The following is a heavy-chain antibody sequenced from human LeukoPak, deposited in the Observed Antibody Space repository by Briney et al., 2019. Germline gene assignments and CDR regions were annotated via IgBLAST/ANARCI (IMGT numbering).Heavy chain of an antibody. CDR2: IKSKTDGGTT. D-gene: IGHD5-18*01. CDR3: ARGLDNYGYKFDY. V-gene: IGHV3-15*01. J-gene: IGHJ4*02. Sequence: GGSLRLSCAASGFTFSNAWMSWVRQAPGKGLEWVGRIKSKTDGGTTDYAAPVKGRFTISRDDSKNTLYLQMNSLRAEDTAVYYCARGLDNYGYKFDYWGQGTLVTVSS. CDR1: GFTFSNAW.